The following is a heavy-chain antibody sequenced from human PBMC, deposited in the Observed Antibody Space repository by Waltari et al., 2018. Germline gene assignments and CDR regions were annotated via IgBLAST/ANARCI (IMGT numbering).Heavy chain of an antibody. CDR3: ARAHGPLSYYYYYGMDV. CDR1: GGSISRYY. J-gene: IGHJ6*02. Sequence: QVQLQESGPGLVKPSETLSLTCTVSGGSISRYYWSWIRQPPGKGLGWIGYIYYSGSTNYNPSLKSRVTISVDTSKNQFSLKLSSVTAADTAVYYCARAHGPLSYYYYYGMDVWGQGTTVTVSS. CDR2: IYYSGST. V-gene: IGHV4-59*01.